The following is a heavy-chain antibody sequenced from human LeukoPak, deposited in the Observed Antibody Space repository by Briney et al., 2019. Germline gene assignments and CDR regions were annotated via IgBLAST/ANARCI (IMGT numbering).Heavy chain of an antibody. CDR1: GYSFATYW. J-gene: IGHJ6*03. V-gene: IGHV5-51*03. CDR3: ARSGVVTFYQYMDV. Sequence: GESLKISVKGSGYSFATYWSGWVGQMPGKGRGWTGILYLVDSDNSYSPSFQGQVTISADKSISTAYLQWSSLKAADTAMYYCARSGVVTFYQYMDVWGTGTTVTVSS. CDR2: LYLVDSDN. D-gene: IGHD3-3*01.